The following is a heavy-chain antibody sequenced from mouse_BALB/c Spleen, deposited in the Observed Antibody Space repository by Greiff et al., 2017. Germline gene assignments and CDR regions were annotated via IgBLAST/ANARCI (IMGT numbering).Heavy chain of an antibody. V-gene: IGHV3-2*02. CDR2: ISYSGST. J-gene: IGHJ2*01. D-gene: IGHD2-1*01. CDR1: GYSITSDYA. Sequence: EVQLQQSGPGLVKPSQSLSLTCTVTGYSITSDYAWNWIRQFPGNKLEWMGYISYSGSTSYNPSLKSRISITRDTSKNQFFLQLNSVTTEDTATYYCASIYYGNLYYFDYWGQGTTLTVSS. CDR3: ASIYYGNLYYFDY.